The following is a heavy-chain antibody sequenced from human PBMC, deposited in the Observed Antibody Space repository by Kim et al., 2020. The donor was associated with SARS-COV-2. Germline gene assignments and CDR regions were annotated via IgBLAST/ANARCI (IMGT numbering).Heavy chain of an antibody. CDR2: IYYSGST. Sequence: SETLSLTCTVSGGSISSGGYYWSWIRQHPGKGLEWIGYIYYSGSTYYNPSLKSRVTISVDTSKNQFSLKLSSVTAADTAVYYCARDGSSNEPGTIDYWGQGTLVTVSS. D-gene: IGHD1-26*01. J-gene: IGHJ4*02. CDR1: GGSISSGGYY. CDR3: ARDGSSNEPGTIDY. V-gene: IGHV4-31*03.